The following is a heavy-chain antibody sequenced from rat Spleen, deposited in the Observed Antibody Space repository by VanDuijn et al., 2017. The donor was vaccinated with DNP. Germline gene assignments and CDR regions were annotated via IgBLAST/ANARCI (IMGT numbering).Heavy chain of an antibody. J-gene: IGHJ2*01. CDR1: GFNFSNYY. V-gene: IGHV5S11*01. D-gene: IGHD4-3*01. CDR2: ISSGGGNT. Sequence: EVQLVASGGGLVQPGRSTKLSCTVSGFNFSNYYMAWVRQAPTKGLEWVASISSGGGNTYYRDSLKGRFTISRDNAKSTLYLQMDSLRSEETATYYCVRWNSGHFDYWGQGVMVTVSS. CDR3: VRWNSGHFDY.